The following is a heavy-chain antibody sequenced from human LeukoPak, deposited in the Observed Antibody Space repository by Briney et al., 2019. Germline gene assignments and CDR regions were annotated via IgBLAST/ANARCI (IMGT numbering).Heavy chain of an antibody. J-gene: IGHJ4*02. Sequence: GRSLRLSCAASGFTFSSYGMHWVRQAPGKGLEWGAVIWYDGSNKYYADSVKGRFTISRDNSKNTLYLQMNSLRAEDTAVYYCARDRYYYDSSGYYYCWGQGTLVTVSS. CDR3: ARDRYYYDSSGYYYC. CDR1: GFTFSSYG. D-gene: IGHD3-22*01. CDR2: IWYDGSNK. V-gene: IGHV3-33*01.